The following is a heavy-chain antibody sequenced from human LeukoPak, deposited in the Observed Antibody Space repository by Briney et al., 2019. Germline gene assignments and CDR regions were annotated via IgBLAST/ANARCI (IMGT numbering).Heavy chain of an antibody. Sequence: GGSLRLSCAASGFTFSSYAMHWVRQAPGKGLEWVAVISYDGSNKYYADSVKGRFTISRDNAKNSLYLQMNSLRAEDTAVYYCATSGLVLWFGESAKGYLDCWGQGTLVTVSS. CDR3: ATSGLVLWFGESAKGYLDC. CDR2: ISYDGSNK. V-gene: IGHV3-30-3*01. J-gene: IGHJ4*02. CDR1: GFTFSSYA. D-gene: IGHD3-10*01.